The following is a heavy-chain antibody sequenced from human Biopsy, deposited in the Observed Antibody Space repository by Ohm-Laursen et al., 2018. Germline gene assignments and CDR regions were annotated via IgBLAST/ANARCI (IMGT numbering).Heavy chain of an antibody. CDR1: GGSIISYY. D-gene: IGHD3-16*02. J-gene: IGHJ4*02. CDR3: TRVRTFGGVIGGYYFDS. V-gene: IGHV4-59*12. Sequence: PSQTLSLTCSVSGGSIISYYWTWIRQPPGKGLEWIGHVYNGGITNYNPSLKSRVTISKDTSKNQFSLQVNPVTAADTAVYYCTRVRTFGGVIGGYYFDSWGQGILVTVSS. CDR2: VYNGGIT.